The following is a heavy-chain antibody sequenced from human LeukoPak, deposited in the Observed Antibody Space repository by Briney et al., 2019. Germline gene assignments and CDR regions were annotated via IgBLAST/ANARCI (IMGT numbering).Heavy chain of an antibody. CDR3: AGGTGFIIKD. Sequence: GGSLRLSCEASGFTFSSYWMSWVRQAPGKGLEWVSHITASGTAMFYADSVKGRFTISRDNAKNSLYLQMNNLRVEDTAMYYCAGGTGFIIKDWGQGTLVTVSS. CDR2: ITASGTAM. CDR1: GFTFSSYW. D-gene: IGHD3-9*01. J-gene: IGHJ4*02. V-gene: IGHV3-48*04.